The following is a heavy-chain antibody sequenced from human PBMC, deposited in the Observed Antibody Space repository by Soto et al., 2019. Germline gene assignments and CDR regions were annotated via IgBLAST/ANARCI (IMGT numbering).Heavy chain of an antibody. J-gene: IGHJ4*02. CDR2: ISYDGSNK. CDR1: GFTFSSYA. CDR3: AGGGSYYYESGGYTPGGGFDY. D-gene: IGHD3-22*01. V-gene: IGHV3-30-3*01. Sequence: QVQLVESGGGVVQPGRSLRLSCAASGFTFSSYAMHWVRQAPGKGLEWVAVISYDGSNKYYADSVKGRFTISRDNSKNTVYGKMNSLGGEDMVVYCWAGGGSYYYESGGYTPGGGFDYWGQGTLVTVSS.